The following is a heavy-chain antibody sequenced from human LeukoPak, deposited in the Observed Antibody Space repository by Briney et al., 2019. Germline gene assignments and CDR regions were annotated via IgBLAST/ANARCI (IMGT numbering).Heavy chain of an antibody. J-gene: IGHJ5*02. Sequence: ASVTVSCKASGYTFTVYYMHWVRQAPGQGGGWMGWINPNSGGTNYAQKFQGRVTMTRDTSISTAYMELSRLRSDDTAVYYCARSLRFLEWLLHPWGQGTLVTVSS. D-gene: IGHD3-3*01. CDR2: INPNSGGT. V-gene: IGHV1-2*02. CDR1: GYTFTVYY. CDR3: ARSLRFLEWLLHP.